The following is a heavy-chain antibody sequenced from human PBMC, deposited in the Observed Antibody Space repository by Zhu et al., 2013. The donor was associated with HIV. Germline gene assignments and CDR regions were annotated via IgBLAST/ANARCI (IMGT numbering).Heavy chain of an antibody. D-gene: IGHD6-13*01. CDR1: GYTFNDYY. CDR2: INPKGGGT. CDR3: ARDGAAAGLEATEDV. V-gene: IGHV1-2*02. J-gene: IGHJ6*02. Sequence: QVHLVQSGAEVRKPGASVKVSCKASGYTFNDYYMHWVRQAPGQGLEWMGWINPKGGGTNYPQKFQGRVTMTRDTSISTAYMELTSLRSEDTAVYYCARDGAAAGLEATEDVWGQGTTVTVSS.